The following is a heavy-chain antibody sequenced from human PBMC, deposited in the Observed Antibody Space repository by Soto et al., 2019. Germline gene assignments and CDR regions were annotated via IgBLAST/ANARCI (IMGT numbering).Heavy chain of an antibody. J-gene: IGHJ3*02. CDR3: AKGDSVWNDGLNM. D-gene: IGHD6-19*01. CDR1: RFTFSTYA. Sequence: EVQLLESGGGLVQPGGSLRLSCASARFTFSTYAMTCVRQAPEKGLEWVSSISSSGGTTSYADSVKGRFTVSRDNSNNIQYLKMYRLRAEDTATYFCAKGDSVWNDGLNMWGQGTMVAVSS. CDR2: ISSSGGTT. V-gene: IGHV3-23*01.